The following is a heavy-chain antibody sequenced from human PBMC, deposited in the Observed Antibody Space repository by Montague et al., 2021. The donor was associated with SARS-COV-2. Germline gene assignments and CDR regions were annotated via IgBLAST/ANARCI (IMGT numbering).Heavy chain of an antibody. J-gene: IGHJ4*02. D-gene: IGHD5-18*01. CDR1: GFTFSSYA. Sequence: SLRLSCAASGFTFSSYAMHWVRQAPGKGLEWVAVISYDGSNKCYADSVKGRFTISRDNSKNTLYLQMNSLRAEDTAVYYCARGPAPRDPWIQLWLPQSQFGVGSFDYWGQGTLVTVSS. CDR3: ARGPAPRDPWIQLWLPQSQFGVGSFDY. CDR2: ISYDGSNK. V-gene: IGHV3-30-3*01.